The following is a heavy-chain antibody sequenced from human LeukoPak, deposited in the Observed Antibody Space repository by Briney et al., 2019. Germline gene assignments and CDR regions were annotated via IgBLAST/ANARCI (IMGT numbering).Heavy chain of an antibody. CDR3: AKDYYGDSSAHFDY. CDR2: ISYDGSNK. Sequence: GGSLRLSCAASGFTFSSYGMHWVRQAPGKGLEWVAVISYDGSNKYYADSVKGRFTISRDNSKNTLYLQMNSLRAEDTAVYYCAKDYYGDSSAHFDYWAREPWSPSPQ. D-gene: IGHD4-17*01. V-gene: IGHV3-30*18. CDR1: GFTFSSYG. J-gene: IGHJ4*02.